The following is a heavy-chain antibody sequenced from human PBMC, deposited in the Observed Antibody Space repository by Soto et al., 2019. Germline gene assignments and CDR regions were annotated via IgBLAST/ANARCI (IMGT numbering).Heavy chain of an antibody. D-gene: IGHD2-8*01. CDR1: GGSISSYY. CDR3: ARVSVGYCTNGVCYGLDY. Sequence: SETLSLTCTVPGGSISSYYWSWIRQPPGKGLEWIGYIYYSGSTNYNPSLKSRVTISVDTSKNQFSLKLSSVTAADTAVYYCARVSVGYCTNGVCYGLDYWGQGTLVTVSS. V-gene: IGHV4-59*01. J-gene: IGHJ4*02. CDR2: IYYSGST.